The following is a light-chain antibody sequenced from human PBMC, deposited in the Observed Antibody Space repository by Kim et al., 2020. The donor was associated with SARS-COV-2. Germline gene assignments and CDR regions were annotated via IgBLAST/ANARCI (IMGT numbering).Light chain of an antibody. V-gene: IGKV1-39*01. CDR3: QQSYSTPRYT. J-gene: IGKJ2*01. Sequence: DIQMTQSPSSLSASVGDRVTVTCRASQSISSYLNWYQQKPGKATKLLIYAASSLQSGVPSRFSGSGSGTDFTLTISSLQPEDFATYYCQQSYSTPRYTFGQGTKLEI. CDR2: AAS. CDR1: QSISSY.